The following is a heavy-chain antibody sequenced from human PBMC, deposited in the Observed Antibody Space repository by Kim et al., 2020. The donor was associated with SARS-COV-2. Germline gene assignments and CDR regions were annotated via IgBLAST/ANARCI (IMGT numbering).Heavy chain of an antibody. V-gene: IGHV3-9*01. CDR2: ISWNSGSI. CDR3: AKDIGYSSGSPDY. Sequence: SLRLSCAASGFTFDDYAMHWVRQAPGKGLEWVSGISWNSGSIGYADSVKGRFTISRDNAKNSLYLQMNSLRAEDTALYYCAKDIGYSSGSPDYWGQGTLVTVSS. D-gene: IGHD6-19*01. J-gene: IGHJ4*02. CDR1: GFTFDDYA.